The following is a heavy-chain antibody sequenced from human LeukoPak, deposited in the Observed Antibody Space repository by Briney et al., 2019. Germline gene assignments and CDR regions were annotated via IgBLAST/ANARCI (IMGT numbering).Heavy chain of an antibody. CDR2: IYYNGNT. V-gene: IGHV4-31*03. Sequence: PSQTLFLTCIVSGGSISSGGYYWSWIRQHPGKGLEWIGYIYYNGNTYYNPSLKSRVSISKDTSKNHFSLKLSSVTAADTAVYYCARAVTSYYFDYWGQGTLVTVSS. D-gene: IGHD4-17*01. CDR1: GGSISSGGYY. CDR3: ARAVTSYYFDY. J-gene: IGHJ4*02.